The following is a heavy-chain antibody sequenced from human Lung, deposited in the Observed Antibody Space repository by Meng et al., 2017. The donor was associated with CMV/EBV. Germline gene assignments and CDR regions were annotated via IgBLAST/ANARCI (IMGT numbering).Heavy chain of an antibody. CDR2: TYYRSKWYH. J-gene: IGHJ4*02. D-gene: IGHD4-23*01. V-gene: IGHV6-1*01. CDR1: GDIVSSNSAA. CDR3: ARGINGGCGD. Sequence: QQQLPHPGPGLVKPSPPLSLTCAISGDIVSSNSAAWHWIRQSPSRGLEWLGRTYYRSKWYHEYAVSVKSRITISPDTPKNQFSLQLNSMTPEDTAVYYCARGINGGCGDWGQGTLVTVSS.